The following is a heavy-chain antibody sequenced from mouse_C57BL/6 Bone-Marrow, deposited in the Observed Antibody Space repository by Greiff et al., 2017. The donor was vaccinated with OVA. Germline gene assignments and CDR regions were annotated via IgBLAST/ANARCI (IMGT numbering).Heavy chain of an antibody. CDR3: AREGGWSVFY. Sequence: VQLQQPGTELVKPGASVKLSCKASGYTFTSYWMHWVKQRPGQGLEWIGMIHPNSGSTNYNEKFKSKATLTVDKSSSTAYMQLSSLTSEDSAVYYCAREGGWSVFYWGQGTTLTVSS. CDR2: IHPNSGST. J-gene: IGHJ2*01. V-gene: IGHV1-64*01. D-gene: IGHD2-3*01. CDR1: GYTFTSYW.